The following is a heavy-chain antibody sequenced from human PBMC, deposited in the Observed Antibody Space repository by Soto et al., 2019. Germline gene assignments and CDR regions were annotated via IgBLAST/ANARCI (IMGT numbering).Heavy chain of an antibody. Sequence: QLHLQESGPRLVKPSQTLSLTCTVSGGSITDGNYYWSWIRQSPGKGLEWIGHLYHGESTYTNPSLKSRPTISVDTSKPQFSLNLNSVTAADTAVYYCAGDLSGDKVGQWGQGTLVTVSS. CDR3: AGDLSGDKVGQ. V-gene: IGHV4-30-4*01. D-gene: IGHD2-21*01. CDR2: LYHGEST. J-gene: IGHJ4*02. CDR1: GGSITDGNYY.